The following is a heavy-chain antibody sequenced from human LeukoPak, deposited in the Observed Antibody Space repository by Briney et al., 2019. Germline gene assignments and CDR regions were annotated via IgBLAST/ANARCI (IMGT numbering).Heavy chain of an antibody. Sequence: ASVKVSCKASGYSFTTYYIHWVRQAPGQGLEWMGRIIPILGIANYAQKFQGRVTITADKSTSTAYMELSSLRSEGTAVYYCARTDCSSTSCPYYYYYGMDVWGQGTTVTVSS. D-gene: IGHD2-2*01. CDR3: ARTDCSSTSCPYYYYYGMDV. CDR1: GYSFTTYY. V-gene: IGHV1-69*02. J-gene: IGHJ6*02. CDR2: IIPILGIA.